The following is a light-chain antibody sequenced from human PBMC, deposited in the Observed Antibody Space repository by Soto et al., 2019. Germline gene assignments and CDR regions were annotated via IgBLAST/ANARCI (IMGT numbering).Light chain of an antibody. CDR2: GAY. CDR3: QQYSNGPWT. CDR1: QSVSSSY. V-gene: IGKV3-20*01. Sequence: ELVLTPSPGTLSFSPWQRSTLSFRSSQSVSSSYLVWYQQKPGQAPRLLLYGAYSRATGIPDRFSGSGSGTDFTLTISRLEPEDFAVYYCQQYSNGPWTFGGGTKVDI. J-gene: IGKJ4*02.